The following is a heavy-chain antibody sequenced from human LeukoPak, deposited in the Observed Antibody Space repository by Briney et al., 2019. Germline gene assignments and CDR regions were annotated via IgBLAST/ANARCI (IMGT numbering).Heavy chain of an antibody. CDR3: AKPARTDYADY. Sequence: GGSLRLSCAASGFTVSSNYMSWVRQAPGKGLEWVSVIYSGGSTYYADSVKGRFTISRDNSKNTLYLQMNSLRAEDTAVYYCAKPARTDYADYWGQGTLVTVSS. CDR1: GFTVSSNY. J-gene: IGHJ4*02. D-gene: IGHD1-14*01. CDR2: IYSGGST. V-gene: IGHV3-53*01.